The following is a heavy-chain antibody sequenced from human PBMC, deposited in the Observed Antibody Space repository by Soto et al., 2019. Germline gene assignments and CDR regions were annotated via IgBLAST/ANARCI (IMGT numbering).Heavy chain of an antibody. D-gene: IGHD3-10*01. Sequence: EVQLVESGGGLVQPGGSLRLSCAASGFTFSSYAMHWVRQAPGKGLEYVSAISSSGGSTYYANSVKGRFTISRDNSTNAAYLLIGSLGAEDMAVAYCARDRGRCGSGRYSFDYCGQGTLSTVSS. CDR1: GFTFSSYA. CDR2: ISSSGGST. V-gene: IGHV3-64*01. J-gene: IGHJ4*02. CDR3: ARDRGRCGSGRYSFDY.